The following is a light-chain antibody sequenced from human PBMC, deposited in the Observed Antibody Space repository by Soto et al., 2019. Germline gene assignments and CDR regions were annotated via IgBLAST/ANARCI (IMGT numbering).Light chain of an antibody. CDR1: QRLSTY. CDR3: QQRSNWPPGYT. J-gene: IGKJ2*01. V-gene: IGKV3-11*01. CDR2: DTS. Sequence: DIVLTQSPATLSLSPGERATLSCRASQRLSTYLAWYQQEPGQAPRLLIYDTSKRATGVPTRFSGSGSGTDFTLTISSLEPEDFALYSCQQRSNWPPGYTFGQGTKLEIK.